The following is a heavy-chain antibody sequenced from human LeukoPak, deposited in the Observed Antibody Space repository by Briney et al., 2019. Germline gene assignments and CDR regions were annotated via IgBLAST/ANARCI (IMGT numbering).Heavy chain of an antibody. J-gene: IGHJ4*02. V-gene: IGHV4-4*02. CDR3: WHSGYESGLDY. Sequence: SETLSLTCGVSGVSITSGNWWSWVRQPPGKGLEWIGEIYHSGSINYDPSLKSRVTISVDKSKNQFSLKLNSVTAADTAVYYCWHSGYESGLDYWGQGTLVTVSS. CDR2: IYHSGSI. D-gene: IGHD5-12*01. CDR1: GVSITSGNW.